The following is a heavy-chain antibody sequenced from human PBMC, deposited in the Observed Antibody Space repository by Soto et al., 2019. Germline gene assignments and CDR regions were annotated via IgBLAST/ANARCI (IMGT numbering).Heavy chain of an antibody. CDR3: ARGGRDSSGYYYDWFDT. D-gene: IGHD3-22*01. Sequence: SLKVSCKTSGYTFSSYAISCVRQSRGQGFEWMGGIIPIFGTANYAQKFQGRATITADESTSTAYMELSSLRPEDTAVYYCARGGRDSSGYYYDWFDTWGQGTLVTVSS. V-gene: IGHV1-69*13. J-gene: IGHJ5*02. CDR1: GYTFSSYA. CDR2: IIPIFGTA.